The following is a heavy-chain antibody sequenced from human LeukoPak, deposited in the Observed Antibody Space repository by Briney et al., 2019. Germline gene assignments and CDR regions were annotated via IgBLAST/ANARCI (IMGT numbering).Heavy chain of an antibody. CDR3: TSHSGSYYVGFDY. Sequence: PGGSLRLSCAASGFTFSNAWMNWVRQAPGKGLEWVGRIKSITDGGTTDYAAPVKGRFTISRDDSKNTLYLQMNSLKTEDTAVYYCTSHSGSYYVGFDYWGQGTLVTVSS. CDR2: IKSITDGGTT. D-gene: IGHD1-26*01. J-gene: IGHJ4*02. CDR1: GFTFSNAW. V-gene: IGHV3-15*07.